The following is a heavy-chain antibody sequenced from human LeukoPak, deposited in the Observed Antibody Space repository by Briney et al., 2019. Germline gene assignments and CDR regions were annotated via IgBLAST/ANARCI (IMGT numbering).Heavy chain of an antibody. D-gene: IGHD2-2*01. Sequence: SETLSLTCAVYGGSFSGYYWSWIRQPPGKGLEWIGEINHSGSTNYNPSLKSRVTISVDTSKNQFSLKLSSVTAADTAVYYCARGAVVVPAATAYFDYWGQGTLVTVSS. J-gene: IGHJ4*02. CDR3: ARGAVVVPAATAYFDY. V-gene: IGHV4-34*01. CDR1: GGSFSGYY. CDR2: INHSGST.